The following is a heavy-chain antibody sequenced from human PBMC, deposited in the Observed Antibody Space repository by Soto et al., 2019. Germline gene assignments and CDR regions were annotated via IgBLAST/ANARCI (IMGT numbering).Heavy chain of an antibody. D-gene: IGHD3-22*01. J-gene: IGHJ6*02. CDR3: ARAYYSTRPGGYYYYGMDV. V-gene: IGHV1-69*13. Sequence: SVKVSCKASGGTFSSYASSWVRQAPGQGLEWMGGIIPIFGTANYAQKFQGRVTITADESTSTAYMELSSLRSEDTAVYYCARAYYSTRPGGYYYYGMDVWGQGTTVTVSS. CDR1: GGTFSSYA. CDR2: IIPIFGTA.